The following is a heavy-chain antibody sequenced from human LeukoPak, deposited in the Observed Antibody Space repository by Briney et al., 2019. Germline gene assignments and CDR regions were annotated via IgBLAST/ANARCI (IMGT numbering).Heavy chain of an antibody. J-gene: IGHJ3*02. CDR3: ARGSTRVLRFLEWLDAFDI. CDR1: GGTFSSYA. D-gene: IGHD3-3*01. V-gene: IGHV1-69*05. Sequence: ASVTVSCKASGGTFSSYAISWVRQAPGQGLEWMGGIIPIFGTANYAQKFQGRVTITTDESTSTAYMELSSLRSEDTAVYYCARGSTRVLRFLEWLDAFDIWGQGTMVTVSS. CDR2: IIPIFGTA.